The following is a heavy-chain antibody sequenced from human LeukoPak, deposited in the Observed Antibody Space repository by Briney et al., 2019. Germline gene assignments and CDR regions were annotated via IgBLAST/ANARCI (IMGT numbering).Heavy chain of an antibody. CDR3: AYRKEAPRRGSWFDP. V-gene: IGHV2-5*01. Sequence: SGPTLVKPTQTLTLTCTFSGFSLTTSGVGVGWIRQSPGEALEWLAIIYWNDDKQYNPSLKSRLTITKDTSKNQVVLTMTNMDPVDTATYYYAYRKEAPRRGSWFDPWGQGTLVTVSS. D-gene: IGHD6-6*01. J-gene: IGHJ5*02. CDR2: IYWNDDK. CDR1: GFSLTTSGVG.